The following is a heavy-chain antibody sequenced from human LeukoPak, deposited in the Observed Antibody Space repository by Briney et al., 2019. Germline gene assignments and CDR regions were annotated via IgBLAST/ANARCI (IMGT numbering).Heavy chain of an antibody. CDR2: ISSSGSTI. CDR3: ARAGYCSSTSCLDY. CDR1: RSTFSSSE. Sequence: GGSLRLSCAASRSTFSSSEMNWVRQAPGKGLEWVSYISSSGSTIYYADSVKGRFTISRDNAKNSLYLQMNSLRAEDTAVYYCARAGYCSSTSCLDYWGQGTLVTVSS. D-gene: IGHD2-2*01. J-gene: IGHJ4*02. V-gene: IGHV3-48*03.